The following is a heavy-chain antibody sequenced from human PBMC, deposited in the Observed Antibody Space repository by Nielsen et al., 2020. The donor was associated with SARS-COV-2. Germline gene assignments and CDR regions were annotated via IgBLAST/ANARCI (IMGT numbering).Heavy chain of an antibody. Sequence: GVLKISCAASGFTFSSYDMHWVRQATGKGLEWVSAIGTAGDTYYPGSVKGRFTISRENAKNSLYLQMNSLRAGDTAVYYCARAYYGSTYYYYYGMDVWGQGTTVTVSS. D-gene: IGHD3-10*01. J-gene: IGHJ6*02. V-gene: IGHV3-13*04. CDR2: IGTAGDT. CDR3: ARAYYGSTYYYYYGMDV. CDR1: GFTFSSYD.